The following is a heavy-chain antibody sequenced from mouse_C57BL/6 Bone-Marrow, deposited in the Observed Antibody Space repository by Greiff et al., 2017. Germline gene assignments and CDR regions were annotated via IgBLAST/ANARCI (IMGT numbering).Heavy chain of an antibody. CDR2: IYPRSGNT. D-gene: IGHD3-2*02. CDR1: GYTFTSYG. V-gene: IGHV1-81*01. CDR3: ALTAQATGFAY. J-gene: IGHJ3*01. Sequence: VKLVESGAELARPGASVKLSCKASGYTFTSYGISWVKQRTGQGLEWIGEIYPRSGNTYYNEKFKGKATLTADKSSSTAYMELRSLTSEDSAVYFCALTAQATGFAYWGQGTLVTVSA.